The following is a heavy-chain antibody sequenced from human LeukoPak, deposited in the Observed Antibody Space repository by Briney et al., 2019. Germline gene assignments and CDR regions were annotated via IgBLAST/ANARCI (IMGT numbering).Heavy chain of an antibody. Sequence: ASVKVSCKASGYTFTSYGISWVRQAPGQGLEWMGWISAYNGNTNYAQKLQGRVTMTTDTSTSTAYMELRSLRSDDTAVYYCARDPYSSGWSKAFDIWGQGTMVTVSS. J-gene: IGHJ3*02. CDR1: GYTFTSYG. V-gene: IGHV1-18*01. CDR3: ARDPYSSGWSKAFDI. CDR2: ISAYNGNT. D-gene: IGHD6-19*01.